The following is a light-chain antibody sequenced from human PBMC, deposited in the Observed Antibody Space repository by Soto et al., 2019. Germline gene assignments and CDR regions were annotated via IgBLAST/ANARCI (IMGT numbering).Light chain of an antibody. V-gene: IGKV3-11*01. J-gene: IGKJ4*01. CDR3: QLRHNWPPVT. Sequence: EIVLTQSPATLSLSPGERATLSCRASQSVSSDLAWYQQKPGQAPRLVLYDASNRATGIPARFSGSGSGTDFTLTISSLEPEDFAVYYCQLRHNWPPVTFGGGTKVEIK. CDR2: DAS. CDR1: QSVSSD.